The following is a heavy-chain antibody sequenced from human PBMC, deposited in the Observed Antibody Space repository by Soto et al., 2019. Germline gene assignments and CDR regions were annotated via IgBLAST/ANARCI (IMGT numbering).Heavy chain of an antibody. D-gene: IGHD2-15*01. V-gene: IGHV4-34*01. CDR3: ARAPQDIVGVVAATRSYFDY. CDR1: GGSFSGYY. J-gene: IGHJ4*02. Sequence: SETLSLTCAVYGGSFSGYYWSWIRQPPGKGLEWIGEINHSGSTNYNPSLKSRVTISVDTSKNQFSLKLSSVTAADTAVYYCARAPQDIVGVVAATRSYFDYWGQGTLVTVSS. CDR2: INHSGST.